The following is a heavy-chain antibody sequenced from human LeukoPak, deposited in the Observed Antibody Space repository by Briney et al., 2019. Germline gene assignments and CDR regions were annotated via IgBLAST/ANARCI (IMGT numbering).Heavy chain of an antibody. CDR2: INHSGST. CDR3: ARDRDYFDY. CDR1: GGSFSGYY. Sequence: ASETLSLTCAVYGGSFSGYYWSWIRQPPGKGLEWIGEINHSGSTNYNPSLKSRVTISVDTSKNQFSLKLSSVTAADTAVYYCARDRDYFDYWGQATLVTVSS. D-gene: IGHD1-14*01. V-gene: IGHV4-34*01. J-gene: IGHJ4*02.